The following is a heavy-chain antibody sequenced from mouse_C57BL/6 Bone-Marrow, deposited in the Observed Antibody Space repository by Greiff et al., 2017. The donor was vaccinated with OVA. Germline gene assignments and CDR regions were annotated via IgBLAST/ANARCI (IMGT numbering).Heavy chain of an antibody. D-gene: IGHD1-1*02. CDR2: IYPVSGET. Sequence: QVQLKQSGAELASPGASVTLSCKASGYTFTDHIMNWVKKRPGQGLEWIGRIYPVSGETNYNQKFMGKATFSVDRSSSTVYMVLNSLTSEDPAVYYCGRTMGSVGYAMDYWGQGTSVTVSS. V-gene: IGHV1-11*01. CDR3: GRTMGSVGYAMDY. J-gene: IGHJ4*01. CDR1: GYTFTDHI.